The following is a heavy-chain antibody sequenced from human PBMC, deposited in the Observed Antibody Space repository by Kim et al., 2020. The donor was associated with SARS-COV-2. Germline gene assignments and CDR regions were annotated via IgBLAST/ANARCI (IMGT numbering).Heavy chain of an antibody. CDR3: AKGGAPPYPFDY. CDR2: ISGSGGST. V-gene: IGHV3-23*01. CDR1: RFTFSSYA. J-gene: IGHJ4*02. Sequence: GGSLRLSCAASRFTFSSYAMSWVRQAPGKGLEWVSAISGSGGSTYYADSVKGRITISRDNSKNTLYLQMNSLRVEDTAVYYCAKGGAPPYPFDYWGQGTLVTVSS.